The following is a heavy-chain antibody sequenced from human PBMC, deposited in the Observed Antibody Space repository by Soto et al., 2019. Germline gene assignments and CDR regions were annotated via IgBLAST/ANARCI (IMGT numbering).Heavy chain of an antibody. D-gene: IGHD6-13*01. CDR1: GGSISSYY. CDR3: ARGYSSSWYSDY. Sequence: QVQLQESGPGLVKPSETLSLTCTVSGGSISSYYWSWIRQPPGKGLEWIGYIYYSGSTNHNPSLKSRVTISVDTSKNQFSLKLSSVTAADTAVYYCARGYSSSWYSDYWGQGTLVSVSS. J-gene: IGHJ4*02. CDR2: IYYSGST. V-gene: IGHV4-59*01.